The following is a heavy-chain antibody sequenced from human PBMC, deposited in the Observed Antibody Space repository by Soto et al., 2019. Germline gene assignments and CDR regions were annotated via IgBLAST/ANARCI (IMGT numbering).Heavy chain of an antibody. Sequence: GASVKVSCKASGYTITSYGISWVRQAPGQGLEWMGWISAYNGNTNYAQKLQGRVTMTTDTSTSTAYMELRSLRSDDTAVYYCAREGTGTTGGGAYYYYMDVWGKGTTVTVSS. CDR1: GYTITSYG. CDR2: ISAYNGNT. CDR3: AREGTGTTGGGAYYYYMDV. J-gene: IGHJ6*03. D-gene: IGHD1-7*01. V-gene: IGHV1-18*01.